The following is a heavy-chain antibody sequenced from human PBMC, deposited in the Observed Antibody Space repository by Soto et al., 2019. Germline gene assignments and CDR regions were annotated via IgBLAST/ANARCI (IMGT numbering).Heavy chain of an antibody. CDR2: IYYSGNT. D-gene: IGHD5-18*01. Sequence: QVQLQESGPGLVKPSGTLSLTCVVSGGSISDRHWWSWVRQPPGKGLEWIGEIYYSGNTNYNPSLKXXVPISIDKSRNQLSLKLSSVSAADTALYYCARGEGYSPTDLWGQGTLVIVSS. V-gene: IGHV4-4*02. J-gene: IGHJ5*02. CDR3: ARGEGYSPTDL. CDR1: GGSISDRHW.